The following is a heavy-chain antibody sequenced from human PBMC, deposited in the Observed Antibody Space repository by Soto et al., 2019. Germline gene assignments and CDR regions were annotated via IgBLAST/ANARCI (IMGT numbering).Heavy chain of an antibody. CDR2: IYYSGST. CDR1: GGSFSGYY. CDR3: AREVSYYGSGSWLDFAY. Sequence: SETLSLTCTVYGGSFSGYYWSWIRQPPGKGLEWIGYIYYSGSTYYNPSLKSRVTISVDTSKNQFSLKLSSVTAADTAVYYCAREVSYYGSGSWLDFAYWGQGTLVTVSS. V-gene: IGHV4-59*06. D-gene: IGHD3-10*01. J-gene: IGHJ4*02.